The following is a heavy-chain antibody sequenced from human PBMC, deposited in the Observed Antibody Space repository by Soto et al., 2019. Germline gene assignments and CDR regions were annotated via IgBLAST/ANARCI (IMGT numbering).Heavy chain of an antibody. J-gene: IGHJ4*02. CDR1: GFTFTNYA. CDR2: ISGSGGDT. D-gene: IGHD6-19*01. Sequence: GGSLRLSCAASGFTFTNYAMTWVRQAPGKGLEWVSTISGSGGDTYYADSIKGRFTISRDNSKNSLYLQMNSLRADNTAVYYCAIPSGLTVTGPDYWGQGTLVTVSS. CDR3: AIPSGLTVTGPDY. V-gene: IGHV3-23*01.